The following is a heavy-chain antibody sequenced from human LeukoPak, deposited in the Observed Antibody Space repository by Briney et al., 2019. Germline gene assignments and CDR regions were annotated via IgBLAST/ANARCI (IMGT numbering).Heavy chain of an antibody. Sequence: GASVKVSCKASGYTFTSYGISWVRQAPGQGLEWMGWISAYNGNTNYAQKLQGRVTTTRNTSINTAYMELSSLRSEDTAVYFCARGGPKCGGDCSDYWGQGTLVTVSS. CDR2: ISAYNGNT. V-gene: IGHV1-18*01. CDR3: ARGGPKCGGDCSDY. CDR1: GYTFTSYG. D-gene: IGHD2-21*01. J-gene: IGHJ4*02.